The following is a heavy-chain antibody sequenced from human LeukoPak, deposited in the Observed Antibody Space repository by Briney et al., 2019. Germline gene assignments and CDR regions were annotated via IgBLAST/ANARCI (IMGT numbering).Heavy chain of an antibody. Sequence: SETLSLTCAVSGFSISSSNWWSWVRQPPGQGLEWIGEIYHSGSTNYNPSLKSRVTITVDKSKNQFSLKLSSVTAADTAVYYCAIRLSSSCFDYWGQGTLVTVSS. J-gene: IGHJ4*02. CDR1: GFSISSSNW. D-gene: IGHD6-6*01. CDR3: AIRLSSSCFDY. V-gene: IGHV4-4*02. CDR2: IYHSGST.